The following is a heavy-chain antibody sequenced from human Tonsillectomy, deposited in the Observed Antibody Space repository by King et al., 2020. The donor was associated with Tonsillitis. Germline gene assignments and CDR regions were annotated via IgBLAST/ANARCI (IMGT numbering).Heavy chain of an antibody. CDR1: GFTFTTYW. D-gene: IGHD3-16*01. CDR3: ARDQPPYTTSLYYFDH. Sequence: VQLVESGGGLVQSGGSLSLSCAASGFTFTTYWMSWVRQAPGKGLEWVANIKQDGSEIHYVDSVKGRFTISRDNAKNLLFLQMNSLRAEDTAVYYCARDQPPYTTSLYYFDHWGQGPLVTVYS. V-gene: IGHV3-7*03. CDR2: IKQDGSEI. J-gene: IGHJ4*02.